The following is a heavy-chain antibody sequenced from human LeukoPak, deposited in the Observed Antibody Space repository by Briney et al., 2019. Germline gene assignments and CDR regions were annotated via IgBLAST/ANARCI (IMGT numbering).Heavy chain of an antibody. V-gene: IGHV4-34*01. J-gene: IGHJ3*02. CDR2: INHSGST. D-gene: IGHD3-22*01. CDR3: ARVPDYYDSSGYYDDAFDI. CDR1: GGSFSGYY. Sequence: PSETLSLTCAVYGGSFSGYYWSWIRQPPGKGLEWIGEINHSGSTNYNPSLKSRVTISVDTSKNQFSLKLGSVTAADTAVYYCARVPDYYDSSGYYDDAFDIWGQGTMVTVSS.